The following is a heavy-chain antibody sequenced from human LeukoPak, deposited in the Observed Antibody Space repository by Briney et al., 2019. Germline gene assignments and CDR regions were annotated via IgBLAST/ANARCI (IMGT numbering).Heavy chain of an antibody. J-gene: IGHJ6*03. Sequence: GGSLRLSCAASGFTFSTYGMHWVRQAPGEGLEWVTFIRYDESRTFYADSVKGRFTISRDNSKSTLYLQMNSLRAEDTALYYCAKPVIPSSYQGTYYMDVWGKGTTVTVSS. CDR1: GFTFSTYG. V-gene: IGHV3-30*02. CDR2: IRYDESRT. D-gene: IGHD3-16*02. CDR3: AKPVIPSSYQGTYYMDV.